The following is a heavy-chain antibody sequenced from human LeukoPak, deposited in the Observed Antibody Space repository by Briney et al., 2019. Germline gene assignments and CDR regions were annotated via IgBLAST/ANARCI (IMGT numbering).Heavy chain of an antibody. CDR1: GYIFNKYG. J-gene: IGHJ5*02. CDR2: ISCYNGDT. D-gene: IGHD3-10*01. Sequence: ASVKVSCKASGYIFNKYGVSWVRQAPGQGLEWLAWISCYNGDTNYAQKFQGRVTVTTDTSTSTVFMELRNLNTDDTAVYYCAKSVPGGGFDPWGQGTLVTVSS. CDR3: AKSVPGGGFDP. V-gene: IGHV1-18*01.